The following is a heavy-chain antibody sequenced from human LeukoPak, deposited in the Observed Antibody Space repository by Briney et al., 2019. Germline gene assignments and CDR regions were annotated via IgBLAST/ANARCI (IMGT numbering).Heavy chain of an antibody. CDR3: TAHLAGYYSAFDI. J-gene: IGHJ3*02. CDR1: GFTFSNAW. V-gene: IGHV3-15*01. D-gene: IGHD3-9*01. Sequence: MPGGSLRLSCAASGFTFSNAWMSWVRQAPGKGLEWVGRIKSKTDGGTTDYAAPVKGRFTISRDDSKNTLYLQMNSLKTEDTAVYYCTAHLAGYYSAFDIWGQGTMVTVSS. CDR2: IKSKTDGGTT.